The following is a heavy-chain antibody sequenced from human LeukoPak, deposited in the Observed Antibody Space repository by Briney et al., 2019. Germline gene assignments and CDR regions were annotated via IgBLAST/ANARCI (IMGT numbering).Heavy chain of an antibody. CDR1: GFTFSSYW. D-gene: IGHD3-10*01. CDR3: ARTGWFDP. J-gene: IGHJ5*02. Sequence: GGSLRLSCAASGFTFSSYWMHWVRQAPGKGLVWVSRINNDGGVTTYADSVKGRLTISRDNAKNTLYLQMNSLRAEDTAVYYCARTGWFDPWGQGTLVTVSS. V-gene: IGHV3-74*01. CDR2: INNDGGVT.